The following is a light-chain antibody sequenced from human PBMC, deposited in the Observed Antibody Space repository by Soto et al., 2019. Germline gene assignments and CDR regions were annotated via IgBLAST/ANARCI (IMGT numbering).Light chain of an antibody. CDR2: DVN. J-gene: IGLJ2*01. CDR1: NSDVGGYKY. Sequence: QSALTQPASVSGSPGQSITISCTGSNSDVGGYKYVSWYQQHPGKAPKVIIYDVNNRPSGVSDRFSGSKSGNTASLTISGLQAEDEADYHCISYRVGSALGVFGGGTKVTVL. CDR3: ISYRVGSALGV. V-gene: IGLV2-14*03.